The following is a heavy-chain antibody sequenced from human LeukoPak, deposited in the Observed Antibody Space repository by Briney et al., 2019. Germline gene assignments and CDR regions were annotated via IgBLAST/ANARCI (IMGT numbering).Heavy chain of an antibody. CDR1: GYTFTSNY. CDR2: IYPRDGST. J-gene: IGHJ4*02. V-gene: IGHV1-46*01. Sequence: ASVNVSCKASGYTFTSNYIHWVRQAAGQGLDWMGMIYPRDGSTSYAQKFQGRVTVTRDTSTSTVHMELSGLRSEDTAVYYCARDQEGFDYWGQGTLVTVSS. CDR3: ARDQEGFDY.